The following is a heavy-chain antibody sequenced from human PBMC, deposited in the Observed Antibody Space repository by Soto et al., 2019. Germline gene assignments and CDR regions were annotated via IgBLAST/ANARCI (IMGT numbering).Heavy chain of an antibody. Sequence: TLSLSCTVSGGSISSGGYYWSWIRQHPGKGLEWIGYIYYSGSTYYNPSLKSRVTISVDTSKNPYSLKLSSVTAADTAVYYCARAILLYYYSMDVWGQGTTVTVSS. CDR1: GGSISSGGYY. CDR2: IYYSGST. V-gene: IGHV4-31*03. J-gene: IGHJ6*02. CDR3: ARAILLYYYSMDV. D-gene: IGHD1-26*01.